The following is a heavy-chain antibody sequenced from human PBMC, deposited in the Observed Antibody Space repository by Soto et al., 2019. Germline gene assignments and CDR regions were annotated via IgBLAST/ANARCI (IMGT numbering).Heavy chain of an antibody. CDR1: GFSISSGGYY. V-gene: IGHV4-31*03. CDR3: ARVVVVAANLDY. Sequence: SETLSLTCTVSGFSISSGGYYWSWIRQHPGKGLEWIGYIYYSGSTYYNPSLKSRVTISVDTSKNQFSLKLSSVTAADTAVYYCARVVVVAANLDYWGQGTLVTVSS. J-gene: IGHJ4*02. CDR2: IYYSGST. D-gene: IGHD2-15*01.